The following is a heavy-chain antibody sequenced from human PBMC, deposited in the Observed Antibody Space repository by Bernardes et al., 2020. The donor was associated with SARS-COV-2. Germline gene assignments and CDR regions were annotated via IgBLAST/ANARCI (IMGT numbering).Heavy chain of an antibody. J-gene: IGHJ5*02. Sequence: SHPTLVKPTQTLTLTCTFSAFSLSTSGVGVGSIRQPPGNALDWLAVIYWDDDKRYSPSLKRRLTITKDTSKNQVVLTMTNMDPVDTATYYCAHRRSSGWWGDWFDPWGQGTLVTVSS. CDR1: AFSLSTSGVG. CDR2: IYWDDDK. D-gene: IGHD6-19*01. V-gene: IGHV2-5*02. CDR3: AHRRSSGWWGDWFDP.